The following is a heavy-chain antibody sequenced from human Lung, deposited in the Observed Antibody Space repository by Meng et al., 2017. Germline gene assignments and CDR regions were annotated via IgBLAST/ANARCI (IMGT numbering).Heavy chain of an antibody. CDR2: INPKSGDT. Sequence: QGELGQSGAWVKKPWASVKVSCKASGYTFPDYWLHWVRRAPGQGLEWMGRINPKSGDTHYAQRFQGRVTMTGDTSISTAYMELSGLRSDDTAMYYCARDEDISAAGKLFGDYWGQGTLVTVSS. CDR1: GYTFPDYW. D-gene: IGHD6-13*01. V-gene: IGHV1-2*06. J-gene: IGHJ4*02. CDR3: ARDEDISAAGKLFGDY.